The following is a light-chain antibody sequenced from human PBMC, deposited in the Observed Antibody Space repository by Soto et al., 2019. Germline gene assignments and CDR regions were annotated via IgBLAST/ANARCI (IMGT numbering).Light chain of an antibody. V-gene: IGKV3-15*01. CDR1: QTVYSN. Sequence: EVVMPQSPATLSVSPGEIVTLSCKASQTVYSNLAWYQQKPGQAPMLLLSGVTTRAAGIPARFSGRGSGTEFTLTISRLLSEDIAVYYCQQYNNWPPVTFGQGAKLEIK. J-gene: IGKJ2*01. CDR2: GVT. CDR3: QQYNNWPPVT.